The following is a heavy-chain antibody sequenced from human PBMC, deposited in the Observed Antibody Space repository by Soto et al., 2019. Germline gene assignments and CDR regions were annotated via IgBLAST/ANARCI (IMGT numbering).Heavy chain of an antibody. V-gene: IGHV4-59*08. CDR2: IYYSGST. J-gene: IGHJ4*02. CDR3: ARGDYYDILTGYYPSLDY. Sequence: SETLSLTCTVSGGSISSYYWSWLRQPPGKGLEWIGYIYYSGSTNYNPSLKSRVTISVDTSKNQFSLKLSSVTAADTAVYYCARGDYYDILTGYYPSLDYWGQGTLVTVSS. D-gene: IGHD3-9*01. CDR1: GGSISSYY.